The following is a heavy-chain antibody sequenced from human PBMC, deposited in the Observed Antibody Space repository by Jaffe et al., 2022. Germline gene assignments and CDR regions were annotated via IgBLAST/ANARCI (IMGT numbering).Heavy chain of an antibody. J-gene: IGHJ5*02. CDR3: ARHMGKLELQEVYNWFDP. CDR2: IYYSGST. V-gene: IGHV4-39*01. CDR1: GGSISSSSYY. D-gene: IGHD1-7*01. Sequence: QLQLQESGPGLVKPSETLSLTCTVSGGSISSSSYYWGWIRQPPGKGLEWIGSIYYSGSTYYNPSLKSRVTISVDTSKNQFSLKLSSVTAADTAVYYCARHMGKLELQEVYNWFDPWGQGTLVTVSS.